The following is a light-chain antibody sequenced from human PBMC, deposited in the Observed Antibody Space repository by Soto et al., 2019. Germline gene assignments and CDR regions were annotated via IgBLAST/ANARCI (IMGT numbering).Light chain of an antibody. Sequence: YVTWYQQHPGKAPKLMIYEVSNRPSGVYTRVSSSNSDNTASLTISGLQAEAEADYYCSSYRSSSTVFGTGTKLTVL. V-gene: IGLV2-14*01. CDR2: EVS. CDR1: Y. CDR3: SSYRSSSTV. J-gene: IGLJ1*01.